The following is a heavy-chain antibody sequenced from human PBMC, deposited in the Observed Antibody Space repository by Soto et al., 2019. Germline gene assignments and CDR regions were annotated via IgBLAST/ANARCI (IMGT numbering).Heavy chain of an antibody. CDR2: IYYSGST. D-gene: IGHD3-10*01. J-gene: IGHJ4*02. V-gene: IGHV4-59*01. CDR3: ARTGGSGSYYGDLDY. Sequence: SETLSLTCTVSGGSISSYYWSWIRQPPGKGLEWIGYIYYSGSTNYNPSLKSRVTISVDTSKNQFSLKLGSVTAADTAVYYCARTGGSGSYYGDLDYWGQGTLVTVSS. CDR1: GGSISSYY.